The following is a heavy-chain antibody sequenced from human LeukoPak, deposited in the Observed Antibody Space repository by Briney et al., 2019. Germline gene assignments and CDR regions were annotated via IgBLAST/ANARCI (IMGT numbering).Heavy chain of an antibody. CDR3: ARGITYYDFWSGYYTGDAFDI. Sequence: PSETLSLTCAVYGGSFSGYYWSWIRQPPGKGLEWIGEINHSGSTNYNPSLKSRVTISVDTSKNQCSLKLSSVTAADTAVYYCARGITYYDFWSGYYTGDAFDIWGQGTMVTVSS. J-gene: IGHJ3*02. CDR2: INHSGST. D-gene: IGHD3-3*01. CDR1: GGSFSGYY. V-gene: IGHV4-34*01.